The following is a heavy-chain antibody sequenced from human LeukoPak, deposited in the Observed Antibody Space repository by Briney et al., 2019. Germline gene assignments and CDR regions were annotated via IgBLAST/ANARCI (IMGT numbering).Heavy chain of an antibody. J-gene: IGHJ4*02. D-gene: IGHD6-19*01. CDR1: GYTITGYY. CDR2: INPNSGGT. V-gene: IGHV1-2*02. Sequence: ASVKVSCKASGYTITGYYMHWVRQAPGQGLEWMGWINPNSGGTNYAQKFQGRVTMTRDTSISTAYMELSRLRSDDTAVYYCARTVKGKDGQWLVLVYWGQGTLVTVSS. CDR3: ARTVKGKDGQWLVLVY.